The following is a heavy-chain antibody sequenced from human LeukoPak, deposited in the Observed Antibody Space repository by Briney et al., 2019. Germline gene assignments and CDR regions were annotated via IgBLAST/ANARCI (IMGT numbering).Heavy chain of an antibody. Sequence: ASVKVSCKASGGTFSSYAISWVRQAPGQGLEWMGGIIPIFGTANYAQKFQGRVTITTDESTSTAYMELSSLRSEDTAVYYCARMREVVVVTSPDAFDIWGQGTMVTVPS. CDR2: IIPIFGTA. J-gene: IGHJ3*02. CDR1: GGTFSSYA. V-gene: IGHV1-69*05. D-gene: IGHD2-21*02. CDR3: ARMREVVVVTSPDAFDI.